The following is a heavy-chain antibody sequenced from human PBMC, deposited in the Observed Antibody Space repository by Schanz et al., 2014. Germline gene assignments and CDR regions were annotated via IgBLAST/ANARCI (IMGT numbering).Heavy chain of an antibody. CDR2: INTNTGNP. CDR3: ARGEANWGQY. V-gene: IGHV7-4-1*02. Sequence: QVQLVQSGSALTRPGASVKVSCKASGYNFTTYTMNWVRQAPGQGLEWMGWINTNTGNPTYAQGFTGRFVFSLDTSVSTAYLQISFLKADDTAVFFCARGEANWGQYWGQGTLVTVSS. CDR1: GYNFTTYT. D-gene: IGHD7-27*01. J-gene: IGHJ4*02.